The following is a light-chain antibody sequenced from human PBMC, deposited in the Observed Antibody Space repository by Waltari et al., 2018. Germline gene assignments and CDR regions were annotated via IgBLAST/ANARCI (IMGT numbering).Light chain of an antibody. CDR3: QKYGSLPAT. CDR2: DAS. Sequence: DIVLTQSPGTLSLSPGERAPLSCRASQSVSRYLAWYQQKPGQAPRLLIYDASTRATGIPDRFSGSGSGTDFSLTISRLEPEDFAVYYCQKYGSLPATFGQGTKVEIK. J-gene: IGKJ1*01. V-gene: IGKV3-20*01. CDR1: QSVSRY.